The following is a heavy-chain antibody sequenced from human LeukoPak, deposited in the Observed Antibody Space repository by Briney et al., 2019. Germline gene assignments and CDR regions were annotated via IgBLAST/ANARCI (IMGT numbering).Heavy chain of an antibody. Sequence: ASVKVSCKVSGYTLTELSMHWVRQDPGKGLEWMGGFDPEDGETIYAQRFQGRVTLTEDTSTDTAFMELSSLRSEDTAVYFCATGLYSSASDLYYFDYWGQGTLVTVSS. D-gene: IGHD6-19*01. CDR3: ATGLYSSASDLYYFDY. CDR2: FDPEDGET. V-gene: IGHV1-24*01. J-gene: IGHJ4*02. CDR1: GYTLTELS.